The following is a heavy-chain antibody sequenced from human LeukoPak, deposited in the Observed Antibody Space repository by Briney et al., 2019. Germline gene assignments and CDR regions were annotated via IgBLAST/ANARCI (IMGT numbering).Heavy chain of an antibody. D-gene: IGHD6-13*01. Sequence: PGGSLRLSCAASGFTVSSNYMSWVRQAPGKGLEWVSVIYSGSSTYYADSVKGRFTISRDNSKNTLYLQMNSLRAEDTAVYYCARAPYSSRRLDYWGQGTLVTVSS. V-gene: IGHV3-53*01. CDR1: GFTVSSNY. CDR2: IYSGSST. CDR3: ARAPYSSRRLDY. J-gene: IGHJ4*02.